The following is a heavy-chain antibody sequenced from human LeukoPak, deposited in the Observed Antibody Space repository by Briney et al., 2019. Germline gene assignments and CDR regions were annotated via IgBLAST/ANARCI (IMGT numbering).Heavy chain of an antibody. CDR1: GFTLSTLW. Sequence: GGSLRLSCAASGFTLSTLWMSWVRQAPGNGLEWLANIKTDGSEKYYVDSMKGRFTVSRDNAKNSLYLQMDSLRAEDTAVYYCASGGTFVSDYWGQGTLVTVSS. J-gene: IGHJ4*02. V-gene: IGHV3-7*01. D-gene: IGHD2-15*01. CDR2: IKTDGSEK. CDR3: ASGGTFVSDY.